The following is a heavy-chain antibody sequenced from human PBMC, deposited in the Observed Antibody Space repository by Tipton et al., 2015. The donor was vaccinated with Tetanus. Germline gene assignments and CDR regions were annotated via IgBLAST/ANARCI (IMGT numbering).Heavy chain of an antibody. D-gene: IGHD2-8*01. J-gene: IGHJ4*02. CDR3: TKDVGIVLFDY. CDR1: GFTFNTYA. V-gene: IGHV3-23*01. CDR2: IFGSGVGT. Sequence: SLRLSCAASGFTFNTYAMSWVRQAPGKGLEWVAGIFGSGVGTYYADSVKGRFTISRDNSENTMYLQMNSLRAEDTAVYYCTKDVGIVLFDYWGQGTLVTVSS.